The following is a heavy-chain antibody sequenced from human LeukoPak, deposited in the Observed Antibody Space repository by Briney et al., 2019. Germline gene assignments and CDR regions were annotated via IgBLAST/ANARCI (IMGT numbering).Heavy chain of an antibody. CDR1: GFTFTNYW. CDR2: INHDGTQK. D-gene: IGHD3-22*01. CDR3: ARDYDSSAEDYFDY. Sequence: GGSLRLSCEASGFTFTNYWMTWVRQAPGKGLDWVANINHDGTQKYYVDSVKGRFTISRDNAKNSLYLQMSSLRAEDTAVYYCARDYDSSAEDYFDYWGQGTLVTVSS. V-gene: IGHV3-7*01. J-gene: IGHJ4*02.